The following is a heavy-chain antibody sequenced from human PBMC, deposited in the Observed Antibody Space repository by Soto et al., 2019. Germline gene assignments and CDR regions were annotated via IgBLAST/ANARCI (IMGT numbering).Heavy chain of an antibody. CDR1: GFTFSSYG. CDR3: AKFGRDGYNIPDKTDYYYGMDV. CDR2: ISYDGSNK. Sequence: QVQLVESGGGVVQPGRSLRLSCAASGFTFSSYGMHWVRQAPGKGLEWVAVISYDGSNKYYADSVKGRFTISRDNSKNTLYLQMNSLRAEDTAVYYCAKFGRDGYNIPDKTDYYYGMDVWGQGTTVTVSS. J-gene: IGHJ6*02. V-gene: IGHV3-30*18. D-gene: IGHD5-12*01.